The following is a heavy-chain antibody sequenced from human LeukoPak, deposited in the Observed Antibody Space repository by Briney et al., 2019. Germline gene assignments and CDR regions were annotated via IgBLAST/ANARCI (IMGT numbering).Heavy chain of an antibody. V-gene: IGHV4-61*02. CDR1: GGSISSGSYY. CDR3: ARHSRVRGWYGY. D-gene: IGHD6-19*01. Sequence: PSETLSLTCTVSGGSISSGSYYWSWIRQPAGKGLEWIGRIYTSGSTNYNPSLKSRVTISVDTSKNQFSLKLSSVTAADTAVYYCARHSRVRGWYGYWGQGTLVTVSS. CDR2: IYTSGST. J-gene: IGHJ4*02.